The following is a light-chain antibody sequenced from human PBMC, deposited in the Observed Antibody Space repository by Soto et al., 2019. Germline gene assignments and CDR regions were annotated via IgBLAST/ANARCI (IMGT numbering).Light chain of an antibody. V-gene: IGKV3-20*01. CDR1: QSVSSSY. CDR3: QQYGSSPPNT. Sequence: EIVLTQSPCTLSFSPLERSTLSCRASQSVSSSYLAWYQQKPGQAPRLLIYGASSRATGIPDRFSGSGSGTDFTLTISRLEPEDFAVYYCQQYGSSPPNTFGGGTKVDIK. J-gene: IGKJ4*01. CDR2: GAS.